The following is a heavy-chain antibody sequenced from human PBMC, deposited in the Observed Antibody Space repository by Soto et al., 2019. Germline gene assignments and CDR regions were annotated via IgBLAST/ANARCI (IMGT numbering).Heavy chain of an antibody. D-gene: IGHD2-8*01. V-gene: IGHV4-4*02. CDR2: IYHSGSS. Sequence: QVQLQESGPGLVKPSETLSLTRTVSSDSISTEKWWSWVRQPPGKGLEWIGEIYHSGSSHYSPSLKSRVILSHDRSKNQFSLTVSAVTAADTAVYYCATGGGHCSDGVCYAFEVLGQGTMVAVSS. CDR1: SDSISTEKW. J-gene: IGHJ3*01. CDR3: ATGGGHCSDGVCYAFEV.